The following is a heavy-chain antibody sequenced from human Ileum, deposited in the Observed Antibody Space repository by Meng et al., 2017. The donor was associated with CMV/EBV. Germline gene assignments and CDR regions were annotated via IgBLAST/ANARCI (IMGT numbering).Heavy chain of an antibody. Sequence: VQRQQWGVGLVKPSWTLTLTCGVYGGSFSNYYWIWSRQSHGKGLEWIGEIHPSGSTYYFPSLNSRVTMSVDTSKNQLSLNLRAVTAADTAVYYCSIGADAYKSGRSWGQGTLVTVSS. CDR3: SIGADAYKSGRS. V-gene: IGHV4-34*01. CDR1: GGSFSNYY. CDR2: IHPSGST. D-gene: IGHD5-24*01. J-gene: IGHJ5*02.